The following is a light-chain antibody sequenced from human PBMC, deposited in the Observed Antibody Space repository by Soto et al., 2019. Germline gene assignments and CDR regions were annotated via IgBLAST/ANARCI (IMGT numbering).Light chain of an antibody. J-gene: IGLJ1*01. V-gene: IGLV2-14*03. CDR1: SSDVGGYNY. Sequence: QPASVSGSPGQSITISCTGTSSDVGGYNYVSWYQQHPGKAPKLMIYDVSNRPSGISNRFSGSKSGNTASLTISGLQAEDEADYYCSSYTSSSSPYVFGTGTKVTVL. CDR2: DVS. CDR3: SSYTSSSSPYV.